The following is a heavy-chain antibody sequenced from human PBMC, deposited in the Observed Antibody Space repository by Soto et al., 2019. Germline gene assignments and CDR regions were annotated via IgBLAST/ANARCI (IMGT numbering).Heavy chain of an antibody. CDR3: ARVGGVYDSSGYTYFDY. CDR1: GYAFTSYG. V-gene: IGHV1-18*04. CDR2: ISAYNGNT. J-gene: IGHJ4*02. Sequence: ASVKVSCKASGYAFTSYGISWVRQAPGQGLEWMGWISAYNGNTNYAQKLQGRVTMTTDTSTSTAYMELRSLRSDDTAVYYCARVGGVYDSSGYTYFDYRGQGTLVTVSS. D-gene: IGHD3-22*01.